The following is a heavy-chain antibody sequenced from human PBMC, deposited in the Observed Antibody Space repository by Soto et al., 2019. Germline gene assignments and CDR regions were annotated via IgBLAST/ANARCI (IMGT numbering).Heavy chain of an antibody. J-gene: IGHJ6*02. CDR2: ISGRGGST. CDR1: GFTFSNYA. Sequence: EVQLLESGGGLVQPGGSLRLSCTASGFTFSNYAMSWVRQAPDKGLEWVSAISGRGGSTYYADSVKGRFTISRDNSKNMLFLQMNSVRAEDTALYYCAKDSTVTTSLYSYYYGLDVWGQGTTVTVSS. CDR3: AKDSTVTTSLYSYYYGLDV. V-gene: IGHV3-23*01. D-gene: IGHD4-17*01.